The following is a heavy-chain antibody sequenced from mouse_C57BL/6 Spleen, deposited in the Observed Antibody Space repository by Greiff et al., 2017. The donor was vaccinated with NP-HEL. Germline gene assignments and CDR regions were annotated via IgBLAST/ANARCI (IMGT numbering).Heavy chain of an antibody. D-gene: IGHD2-1*01. CDR3: ARSLYYGNQRDYFDY. CDR2: IYPGDGDT. Sequence: VQLQQSGPELVKPGASVKISCKASGYAFSSSWMNWVKQRPGKGLEWIGRIYPGDGDTNYNGKFKGKATLTADKSSSTAYMQLSSLTSEDSAVYFCARSLYYGNQRDYFDYWGQGTTLTVSS. V-gene: IGHV1-82*01. CDR1: GYAFSSSW. J-gene: IGHJ2*01.